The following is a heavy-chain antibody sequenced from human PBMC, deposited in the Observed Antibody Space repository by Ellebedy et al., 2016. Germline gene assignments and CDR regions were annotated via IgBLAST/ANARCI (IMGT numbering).Heavy chain of an antibody. Sequence: GESLKISCEVSGFSFSNYNMNWVRRAPGKGLEWISYISRSGDDIKYADSVKGRFTISRDNAKNSLYLDLNSLRDEDTAVYYCATHGGGYWGQGTLVTVSS. J-gene: IGHJ4*02. V-gene: IGHV3-48*02. CDR1: GFSFSNYN. CDR2: ISRSGDDI. CDR3: ATHGGGY. D-gene: IGHD3-16*01.